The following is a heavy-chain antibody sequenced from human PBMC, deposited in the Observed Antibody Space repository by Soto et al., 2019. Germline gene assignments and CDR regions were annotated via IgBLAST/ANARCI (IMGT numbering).Heavy chain of an antibody. V-gene: IGHV3-15*01. CDR2: IKSKTDGGTT. D-gene: IGHD3-9*01. CDR1: GFTFSNAW. CDR3: TIPQGILTGYYYYFDY. Sequence: GGSLRLSCAASGFTFSNAWMSWVRQAPGKGLEWVGRIKSKTDGGTTDYAAPVKGRFTISRDDSKNTLYLQINSLKTEDTAVYYCTIPQGILTGYYYYFDYWGQGALVTVSS. J-gene: IGHJ4*02.